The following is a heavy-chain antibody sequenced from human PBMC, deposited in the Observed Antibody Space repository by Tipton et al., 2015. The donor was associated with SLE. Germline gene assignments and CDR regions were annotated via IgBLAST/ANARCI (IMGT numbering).Heavy chain of an antibody. J-gene: IGHJ4*02. Sequence: TLSLTCTVSGGSVSSGSYHWSWIRQPPGKGLEWIGYMYYSGSTNYNPSLKSRVTISVDTSKNQFSLKLSSVTAADTAVYYCARGPAPQKTDSSGWSHFDYWGQGTLVTVFS. CDR3: ARGPAPQKTDSSGWSHFDY. CDR1: GGSVSSGSYH. V-gene: IGHV4-61*01. D-gene: IGHD6-19*01. CDR2: MYYSGST.